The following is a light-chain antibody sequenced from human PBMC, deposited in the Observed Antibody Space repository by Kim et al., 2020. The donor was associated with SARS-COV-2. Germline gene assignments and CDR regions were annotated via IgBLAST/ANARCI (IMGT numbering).Light chain of an antibody. CDR3: AAWDDSLNGRGV. CDR2: SAN. Sequence: QRVTISCSGSSSNIGSNTVSWYQQFPGTAPKLLIYSANQRPSGVPDRFSASKSGSSASLAIRGLQSDDEADYYCAAWDDSLNGRGVFGGGTQLTVL. J-gene: IGLJ3*02. CDR1: SSNIGSNT. V-gene: IGLV1-44*01.